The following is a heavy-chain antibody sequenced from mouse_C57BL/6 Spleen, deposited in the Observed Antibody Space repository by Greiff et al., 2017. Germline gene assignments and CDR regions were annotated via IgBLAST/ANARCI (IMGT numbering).Heavy chain of an antibody. Sequence: QVQLQQSGAELVKPGASVKISCKASGYAFSSYWMNWVKQRPGKGLAWIGQIYPGDGDTNYNGKFKGKATLTADKSSSTAYMQLSSLTSEDSAVYFCARGPITTVVAPYFDYWGQGTTLTVSS. D-gene: IGHD1-1*01. J-gene: IGHJ2*01. CDR3: ARGPITTVVAPYFDY. CDR1: GYAFSSYW. V-gene: IGHV1-80*01. CDR2: IYPGDGDT.